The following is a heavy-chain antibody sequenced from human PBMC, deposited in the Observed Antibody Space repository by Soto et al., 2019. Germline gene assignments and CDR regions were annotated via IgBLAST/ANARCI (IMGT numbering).Heavy chain of an antibody. CDR2: IIPLHNTS. D-gene: IGHD1-1*01. V-gene: IGHV1-69*06. Sequence: QVHLLQSGAEVKKPGSSLKVSCKVSGGAFTNYSLNWVRHSPGQGLEWLGGIIPLHNTSNYSEKFVGRLSVTADISSSTVYMHLSGLTSGDTATYYCASWSAWNPLYYHDMDVWGQGTTVTVSS. CDR1: GGAFTNYS. J-gene: IGHJ6*02. CDR3: ASWSAWNPLYYHDMDV.